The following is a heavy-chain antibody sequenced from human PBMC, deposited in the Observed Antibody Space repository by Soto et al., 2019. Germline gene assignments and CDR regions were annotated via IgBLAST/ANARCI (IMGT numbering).Heavy chain of an antibody. D-gene: IGHD1-26*01. CDR1: GDSVSSNSAA. Sequence: NPSQTLSLTCAISGDSVSSNSAAWTWIRQSPSRGLEWLGRIYFRSTWYDDYAVSVKSRITISPDTSENQFSLHLNSVTPDDTAVYYCARDRGSNGYYNDWGPGTLVTVS. V-gene: IGHV6-1*01. J-gene: IGHJ4*02. CDR2: IYFRSTWYD. CDR3: ARDRGSNGYYND.